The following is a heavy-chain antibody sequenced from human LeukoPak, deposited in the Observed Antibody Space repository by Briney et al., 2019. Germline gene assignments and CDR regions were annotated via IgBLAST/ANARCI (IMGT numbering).Heavy chain of an antibody. CDR1: GFTLTSYE. Sequence: GGSLRLSCAASGFTLTSYEMNWVRLAPGKGLEWISYISRTGNSIYYADSVRGRFTVSRDSAKNSLYLQMNSLRAEDTAVYYCARGPYSSNWYVDYWGQGTLVTVAS. D-gene: IGHD6-13*01. J-gene: IGHJ4*02. CDR3: ARGPYSSNWYVDY. V-gene: IGHV3-48*03. CDR2: ISRTGNSI.